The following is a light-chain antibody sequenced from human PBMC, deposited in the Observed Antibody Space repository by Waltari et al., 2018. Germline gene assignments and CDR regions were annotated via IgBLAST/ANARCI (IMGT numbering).Light chain of an antibody. J-gene: IGLJ1*01. CDR2: YDS. CDR3: QVWDTSSDHLV. CDR1: NVGTKN. V-gene: IGLV3-21*04. Sequence: SYVLTQPPSVSVAPGKTARITCGGNNVGTKNVHWYQPKPGQAPVLVISYDSDRPSGIPERFSGSNSGNTATLTISRVEAGDEADYYCQVWDTSSDHLVFGTGTKVTVL.